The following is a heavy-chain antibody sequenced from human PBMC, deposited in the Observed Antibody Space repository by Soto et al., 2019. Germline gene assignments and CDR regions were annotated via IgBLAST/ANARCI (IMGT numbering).Heavy chain of an antibody. CDR3: ARHGGITMVRGVLAAFDI. J-gene: IGHJ3*02. D-gene: IGHD3-10*01. Sequence: QVQLQESGPGLVKASETLSLTCTVPGGSVSSYYWSWIRQPPGKGLEWIGYIFYSGSTSYNPSLKSRVTISVDTSKNQFSLKLSSVTAADTAVYYCARHGGITMVRGVLAAFDIWGQWTMVSVSS. V-gene: IGHV4-59*08. CDR2: IFYSGST. CDR1: GGSVSSYY.